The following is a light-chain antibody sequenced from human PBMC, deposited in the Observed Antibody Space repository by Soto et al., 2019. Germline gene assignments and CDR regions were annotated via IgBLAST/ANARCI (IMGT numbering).Light chain of an antibody. Sequence: EIVLTQSPATLSLSPGERATLSCRASQSVSSYLAWYQQKPGQAPRLLIYDAYNRATGIPARFSGSGSETDFTLTISSLEPEDFAVYYCKQRSNWPPTFGQGTRLEIK. CDR1: QSVSSY. CDR2: DAY. V-gene: IGKV3-11*01. CDR3: KQRSNWPPT. J-gene: IGKJ5*01.